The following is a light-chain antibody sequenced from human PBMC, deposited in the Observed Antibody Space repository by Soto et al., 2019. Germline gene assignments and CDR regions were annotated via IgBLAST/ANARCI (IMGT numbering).Light chain of an antibody. J-gene: IGLJ1*01. CDR3: CSYAGSYTYV. V-gene: IGLV2-11*01. CDR2: DVN. CDR1: SSDVGGYNY. Sequence: QSVLTQPRSVSGSPGQSVTISCTGTSSDVGGYNYVSWYQQHPGKAPKLIIYDVNRRPSGVPDRFSGSKSGNTASLTISGLQAEGEADYYCCSYAGSYTYVFGTGTKVTVL.